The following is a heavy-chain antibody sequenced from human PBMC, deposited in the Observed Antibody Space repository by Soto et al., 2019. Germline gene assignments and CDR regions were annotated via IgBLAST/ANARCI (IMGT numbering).Heavy chain of an antibody. V-gene: IGHV4-31*03. J-gene: IGHJ4*02. CDR1: GGSISSGGYY. Sequence: SETLSLTSTVSGGSISSGGYYWSWIRQHPGKGLEWIGYIYYSGSTYYNPSLKSRVTISVDTSKNQFSLKLSSVTAADTAVYYCARAGEMATSHPFDYWGQGTLVTVSS. D-gene: IGHD3-10*01. CDR3: ARAGEMATSHPFDY. CDR2: IYYSGST.